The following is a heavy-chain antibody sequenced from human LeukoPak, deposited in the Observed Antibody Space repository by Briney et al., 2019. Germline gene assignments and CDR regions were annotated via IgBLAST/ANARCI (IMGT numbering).Heavy chain of an antibody. Sequence: VNESCKASGGTFSSYAISWVRQAPGQGLEWMGRIIPIFGIAHYAQKFLSRVTITADKSTSTAYMELSSMRSKDTAVYYCARDFVVVVAATQARYYYPGMDVWGQGTPWTPSP. V-gene: IGHV1-69*10. J-gene: IGHJ6*02. CDR3: ARDFVVVVAATQARYYYPGMDV. D-gene: IGHD2-15*01. CDR2: IIPIFGIA. CDR1: GGTFSSYA.